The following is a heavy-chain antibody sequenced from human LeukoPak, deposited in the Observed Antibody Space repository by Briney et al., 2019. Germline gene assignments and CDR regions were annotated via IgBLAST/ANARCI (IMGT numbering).Heavy chain of an antibody. CDR2: VSSSSSFI. D-gene: IGHD4-17*01. Sequence: PGGSLRLSCAASGFTFSSYSMNWVRQAPGKGLEWVSYVSSSSSFIYYADSVKGRFTISRDNAKNSLYLQMNSLRAEDTAVYFCARDSGLHHCGDSFDYWGQGTLVTVSS. CDR3: ARDSGLHHCGDSFDY. CDR1: GFTFSSYS. V-gene: IGHV3-48*01. J-gene: IGHJ4*02.